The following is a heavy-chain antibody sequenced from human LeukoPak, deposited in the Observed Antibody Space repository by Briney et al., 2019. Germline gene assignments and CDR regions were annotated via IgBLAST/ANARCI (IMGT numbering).Heavy chain of an antibody. CDR3: ARGINWKHYFYYYGMDV. CDR1: GGSISSYY. J-gene: IGHJ6*02. Sequence: PSETLSLTCTVSGGSISSYYWSWIRQPPGKGLEWIGYIYYSGSTKYNPSLKSRVTISVDTSKNQFSLKLSSVTAADTAVYYCARGINWKHYFYYYGMDVWGQGTTVTVSS. CDR2: IYYSGST. D-gene: IGHD1-1*01. V-gene: IGHV4-59*01.